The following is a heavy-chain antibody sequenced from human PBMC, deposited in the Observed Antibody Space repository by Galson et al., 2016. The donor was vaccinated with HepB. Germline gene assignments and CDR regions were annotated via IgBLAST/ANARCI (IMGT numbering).Heavy chain of an antibody. CDR1: GDSINSYL. Sequence: SETLSLTCTVSGDSINSYLWTWIRQAPGKGLEWIGDISYTGNTNYKPSLKSRVSLSLGTSNNQISLKLTSVTAADTAIYFCARGWTSHYEFLSGHYKSFFDYWGQGTLVTVSS. V-gene: IGHV4-59*01. D-gene: IGHD3-3*01. J-gene: IGHJ4*02. CDR3: ARGWTSHYEFLSGHYKSFFDY. CDR2: ISYTGNT.